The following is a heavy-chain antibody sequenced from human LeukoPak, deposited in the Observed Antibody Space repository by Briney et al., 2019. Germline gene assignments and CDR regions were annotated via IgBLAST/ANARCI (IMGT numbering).Heavy chain of an antibody. CDR2: IYSGGST. Sequence: PGGSLRLSCAASGFTVSSNYMSWVRQAPGKGLEWVSVIYSGGSTYYADSVKGRFTISRDNSKNTLYLQMNSLKTEDTAVYYCTTDPICSSTSCYGYYWGQGTLVTVSS. V-gene: IGHV3-53*01. D-gene: IGHD2-2*01. J-gene: IGHJ4*02. CDR3: TTDPICSSTSCYGYY. CDR1: GFTVSSNY.